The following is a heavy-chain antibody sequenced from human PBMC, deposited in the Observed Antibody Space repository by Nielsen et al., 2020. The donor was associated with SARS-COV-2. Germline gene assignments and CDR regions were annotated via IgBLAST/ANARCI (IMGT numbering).Heavy chain of an antibody. CDR2: FDPEDGET. J-gene: IGHJ6*02. CDR3: ARARATIFGLVMSYGMDV. CDR1: GYTLTELS. V-gene: IGHV1-24*01. D-gene: IGHD3/OR15-3a*01. Sequence: ASVKVSCKVSGYTLTELSMYWVRQAPGNGFEWMGGFDPEDGETIYAQKFQGRVTMTEDTSTDTAYMELSSLRSEDTAVYYCARARATIFGLVMSYGMDVWGQGTTVAASS.